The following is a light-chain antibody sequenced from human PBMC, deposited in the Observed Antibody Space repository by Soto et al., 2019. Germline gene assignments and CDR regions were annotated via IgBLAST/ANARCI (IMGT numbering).Light chain of an antibody. CDR3: PSDDSTPSALVA. CDR2: GNN. J-gene: IGLJ2*01. V-gene: IGLV1-40*01. CDR1: SSNIGATSD. Sequence: QSVLTQPPSVSGAPGQRVTISCTGSSSNIGATSDVHWYQQLPGAAPKLLIYGNNNRPSGVPARFSGSKSGTSASLAITGLQVEDEADYHCPSDDSTPSALVAFGGGTKLTVL.